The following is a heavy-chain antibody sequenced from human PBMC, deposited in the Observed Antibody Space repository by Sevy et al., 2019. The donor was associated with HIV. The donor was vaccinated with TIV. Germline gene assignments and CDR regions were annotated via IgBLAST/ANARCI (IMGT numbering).Heavy chain of an antibody. CDR1: GYTFTSYG. Sequence: ASVKVSCKASGYTFTSYGISWVRQAPGQGLEWMGWISAYNGNTNYAQKLQGRVTMTTDTSTSTAYMELRSLGSDDTAVYYCARGLSYYDFWSGYYTGIDGGNWFDPWGQGTLVTVSS. V-gene: IGHV1-18*01. CDR2: ISAYNGNT. D-gene: IGHD3-3*01. CDR3: ARGLSYYDFWSGYYTGIDGGNWFDP. J-gene: IGHJ5*02.